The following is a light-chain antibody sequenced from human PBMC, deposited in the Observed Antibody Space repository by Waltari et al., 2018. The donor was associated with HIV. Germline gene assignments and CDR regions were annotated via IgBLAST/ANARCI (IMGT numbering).Light chain of an antibody. V-gene: IGKV1-33*01. Sequence: DIQMTQSPPSLSASIGDRVSITCQASQDIGSNLNWYQQKPGTAPKLLIYDAANLQTGFPSRFSGSGSGTDFTFTISSLQPEDFATYFCQQYDNLPQFNFGPGTKVD. J-gene: IGKJ3*01. CDR1: QDIGSN. CDR2: DAA. CDR3: QQYDNLPQFN.